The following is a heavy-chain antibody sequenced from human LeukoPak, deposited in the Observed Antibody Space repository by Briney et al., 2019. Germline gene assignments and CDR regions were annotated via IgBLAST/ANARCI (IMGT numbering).Heavy chain of an antibody. V-gene: IGHV3-7*03. Sequence: PGGSLRLSCAASGFTFSTYWMSWVRQAPGKGLEWVANIKEDGSGKYYADSVKGRFTISRDNAKNSLYLQMNSLRAEDTALYYCAREGVATIWGTYYYYMDVWGKGTTVTVSS. D-gene: IGHD5-12*01. J-gene: IGHJ6*03. CDR2: IKEDGSGK. CDR3: AREGVATIWGTYYYYMDV. CDR1: GFTFSTYW.